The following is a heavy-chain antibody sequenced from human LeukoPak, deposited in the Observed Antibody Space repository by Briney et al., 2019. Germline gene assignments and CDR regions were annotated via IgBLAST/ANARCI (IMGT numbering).Heavy chain of an antibody. CDR3: ARGNYGLDY. V-gene: IGHV3-74*03. J-gene: IGHJ4*02. CDR1: GFTSSSYW. CDR2: INGDGSTT. D-gene: IGHD4-17*01. Sequence: GGSLRLSCAASGFTSSSYWMYWVRQAPGKGLVWVSRINGDGSTTKYADSVKGRFTIFKDNAKNTLYLQMNSLRTEDTAVYYCARGNYGLDYWGQGTLVTVPS.